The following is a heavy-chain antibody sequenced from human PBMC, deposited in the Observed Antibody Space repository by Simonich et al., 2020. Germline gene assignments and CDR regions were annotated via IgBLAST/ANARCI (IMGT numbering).Heavy chain of an antibody. CDR3: ARGLIGGSYYY. Sequence: QVQLQQWGAGLLKPSETLSLTCAVYGGSFSGYYWSLIRQPPGKGLEWIGEINHSGSTNVNPSPKSRVTISVDTSKNQFSLKLSSVTAADTAVYYCARGLIGGSYYYWGQGTLVTVSS. CDR2: INHSGST. CDR1: GGSFSGYY. D-gene: IGHD1-26*01. V-gene: IGHV4-34*01. J-gene: IGHJ4*02.